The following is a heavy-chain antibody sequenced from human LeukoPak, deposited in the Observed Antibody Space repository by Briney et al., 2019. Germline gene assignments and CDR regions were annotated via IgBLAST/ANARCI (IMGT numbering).Heavy chain of an antibody. CDR1: GYTFTGYY. V-gene: IGHV1-2*02. D-gene: IGHD2-15*01. CDR2: INPNSGGT. CDR3: ARGYCSGGSCWYYFDY. J-gene: IGHJ4*02. Sequence: ASVKVSCKASGYTFTGYYMHWVRQAPGQGLEWMGWINPNSGGTNYAQKFQGRVTITRDTSASTAYMELSSLRSEDTAVHYCARGYCSGGSCWYYFDYWGQGTLVTVSS.